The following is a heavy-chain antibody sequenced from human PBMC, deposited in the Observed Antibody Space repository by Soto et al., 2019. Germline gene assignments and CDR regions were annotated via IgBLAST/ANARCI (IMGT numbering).Heavy chain of an antibody. J-gene: IGHJ4*02. CDR2: VYYSGST. CDR3: ARPANTVADHFDL. V-gene: IGHV4-39*07. D-gene: IGHD4-17*01. CDR1: GGSTNSRSDY. Sequence: SETLSLTCTVSGGSTNSRSDYWGWIRQPPGKGLEWIGSVYYSGSTHDNPSLQSRVTISVDTSRNQFSLNLISVTASDTAIYYCARPANTVADHFDLWGQGTPVTVSS.